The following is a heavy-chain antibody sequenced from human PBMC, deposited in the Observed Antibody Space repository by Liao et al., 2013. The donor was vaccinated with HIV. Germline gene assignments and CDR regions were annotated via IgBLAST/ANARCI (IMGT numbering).Heavy chain of an antibody. V-gene: IGHV4-34*01. CDR1: GGSFSGYY. CDR3: ARPGYSYGYGTKTWARNFDY. CDR2: INHSGST. J-gene: IGHJ4*02. Sequence: QVQLQQWGAGLLKPSETLSLTCAVYGGSFSGYYWSWIRQPPGKGLEWIGEINHSGSTNYNPSLKSRVTISVDTSKNQFSLKLSSVTAADTAVYYCARPGYSYGYGTKTWARNFDYWGQGTLVTVSS. D-gene: IGHD5-18*01.